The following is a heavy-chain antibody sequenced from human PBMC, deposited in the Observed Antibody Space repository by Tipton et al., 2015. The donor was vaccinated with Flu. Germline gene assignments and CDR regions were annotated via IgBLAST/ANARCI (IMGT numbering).Heavy chain of an antibody. J-gene: IGHJ4*02. CDR2: SHRSGNT. V-gene: IGHV4-38-2*01. CDR1: GDSISSRYY. D-gene: IGHD6-19*01. CDR3: AGGSGHANAYVDY. Sequence: TLSLTCAVSGDSISSRYYWAWIRQPPGKGLEWIGNSHRSGNTYYNPSLKSRVTISVDTSKNQFSLKLTSVTAADPAVSYCAGGSGHANAYVDYWGRGTLVTVSS.